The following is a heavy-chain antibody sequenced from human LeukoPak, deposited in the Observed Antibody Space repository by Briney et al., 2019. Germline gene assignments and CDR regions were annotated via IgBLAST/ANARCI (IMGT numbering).Heavy chain of an antibody. CDR3: VRKFATGD. Sequence: GGSLRLSCAASGFTFSSHLMHWVRQAQGTGLVWVSSVKSDGTATNHADSVKGRFTISRDNAKNTLYLQMNSLRVEDTAVYYCVRKFATGDWGQGTLVTVSS. V-gene: IGHV3-74*01. D-gene: IGHD1-14*01. CDR2: VKSDGTAT. J-gene: IGHJ4*02. CDR1: GFTFSSHL.